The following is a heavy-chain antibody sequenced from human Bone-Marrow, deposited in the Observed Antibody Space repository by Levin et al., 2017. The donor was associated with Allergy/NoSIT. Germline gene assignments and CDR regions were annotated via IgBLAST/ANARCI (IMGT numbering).Heavy chain of an antibody. V-gene: IGHV1-2*06. Sequence: ASVKVSCKTSGYTFNGYYIHWVRQAPGQGREWMGRIDTSNGGTNYAQKFQGRVTITRDTSIRTAYMELSGLPSDDTAVYYCARGFDYWGQGTLVTVSS. J-gene: IGHJ4*02. CDR2: IDTSNGGT. CDR3: ARGFDY. CDR1: GYTFNGYY.